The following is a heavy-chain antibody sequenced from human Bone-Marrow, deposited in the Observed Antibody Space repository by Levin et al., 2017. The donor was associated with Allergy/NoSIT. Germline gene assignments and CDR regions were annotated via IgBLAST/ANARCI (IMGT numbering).Heavy chain of an antibody. CDR2: IKQDGSEK. D-gene: IGHD3-3*01. CDR1: GLTFSNHW. J-gene: IGHJ4*02. V-gene: IGHV3-7*01. Sequence: LSLTCAASGLTFSNHWMSWARQAPGKGLEWVATIKQDGSEKSYADSVRGRFTISRDNAKNSLFLQMNSLRGEDTAVYYCASSGVAWGQGALVIVSS. CDR3: ASSGVA.